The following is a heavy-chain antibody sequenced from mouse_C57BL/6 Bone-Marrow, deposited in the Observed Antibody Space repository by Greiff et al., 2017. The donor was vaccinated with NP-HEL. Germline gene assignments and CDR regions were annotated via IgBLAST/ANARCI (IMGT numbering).Heavy chain of an antibody. J-gene: IGHJ3*01. D-gene: IGHD1-1*01. CDR2: ISYGGSN. V-gene: IGHV3-6*01. Sequence: VQLKESGPGLVKPSQSLSLTCSVTGYSITSGYYWNWIRQFPGNKLEWMGYISYGGSNNYNPSLKNRISITRDTSKNQFFLKLNSVTTEDTATYYCARDYGVFAYWGQGTLVTVSA. CDR3: ARDYGVFAY. CDR1: GYSITSGYY.